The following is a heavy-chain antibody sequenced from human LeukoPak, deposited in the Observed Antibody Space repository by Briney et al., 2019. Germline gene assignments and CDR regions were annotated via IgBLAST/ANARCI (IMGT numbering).Heavy chain of an antibody. CDR1: GFTFSSYE. J-gene: IGHJ4*02. CDR2: ISSSGSTI. D-gene: IGHD3-22*01. Sequence: GGSLRLSCAASGFTFSSYEMNWVRQAPGKGLEWVSYISSSGSTIYYADSVKGRFTISRDNAKNSLYLQMNSLRAEDTAVYYCARVVYYDSSGSFDYWGQGTLVTVSS. CDR3: ARVVYYDSSGSFDY. V-gene: IGHV3-48*03.